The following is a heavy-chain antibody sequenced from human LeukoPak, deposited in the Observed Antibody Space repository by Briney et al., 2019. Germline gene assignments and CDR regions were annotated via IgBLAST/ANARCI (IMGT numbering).Heavy chain of an antibody. D-gene: IGHD6-19*01. CDR2: ISGSGGST. CDR1: GFTFSSYA. V-gene: IGHV3-23*01. J-gene: IGHJ5*02. CDR3: AKGVAGTNWFDP. Sequence: GGSLRLSCAASGFTFSSYAMSWVRQAPGKGLEWVSAISGSGGSTYYADSVKGRFTISRDNSKNTLYLQVNSLRAEDTAVYYCAKGVAGTNWFDPWGQGTLVTVSS.